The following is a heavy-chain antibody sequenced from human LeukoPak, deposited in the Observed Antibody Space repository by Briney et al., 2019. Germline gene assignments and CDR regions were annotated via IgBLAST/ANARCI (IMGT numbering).Heavy chain of an antibody. CDR3: VRIGVATSHRNYPDY. CDR2: IHQDGSEI. V-gene: IGHV3-7*01. J-gene: IGHJ4*02. Sequence: GGSLRLSCEASGFTFNKYFMSWVRQAPGKGLEWVANIHQDGSEINYVDSVKGRFTISRDNAKNLLHLQMNRLRGEDTAVYYCVRIGVATSHRNYPDYWGQGTLVTVSS. CDR1: GFTFNKYF. D-gene: IGHD3-16*01.